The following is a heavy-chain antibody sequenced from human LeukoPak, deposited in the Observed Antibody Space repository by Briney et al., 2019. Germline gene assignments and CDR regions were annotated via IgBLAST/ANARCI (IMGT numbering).Heavy chain of an antibody. CDR2: ISGSGGST. Sequence: PGGSLRLSCAASGFTFSSYAMSWVRQAPGKGLEWVSAISGSGGSTYYADSVKDRFTISRDISKNTLYLQMNSLRVEDTAVYYCARGWGYFGSGHAFDVWGQGTMVTVSS. D-gene: IGHD3-10*01. J-gene: IGHJ3*01. CDR1: GFTFSSYA. CDR3: ARGWGYFGSGHAFDV. V-gene: IGHV3-23*01.